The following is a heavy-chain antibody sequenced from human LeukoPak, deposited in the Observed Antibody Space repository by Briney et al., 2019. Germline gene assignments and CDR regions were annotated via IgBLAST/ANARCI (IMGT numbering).Heavy chain of an antibody. Sequence: SETLSLTCTVSGGSTGSDGYYWNWIRQHPGKGLEWIGYIYYSGSTSYNPSLKSRLTISVDTSKNQFSLRLSSVTAADTAVYYCARGRYYGFSGDYWGQGTLVTVSS. V-gene: IGHV4-31*03. CDR1: GGSTGSDGYY. J-gene: IGHJ4*02. D-gene: IGHD3-10*01. CDR3: ARGRYYGFSGDY. CDR2: IYYSGST.